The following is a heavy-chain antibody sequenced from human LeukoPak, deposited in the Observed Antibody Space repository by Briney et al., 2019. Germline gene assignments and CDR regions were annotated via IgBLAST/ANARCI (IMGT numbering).Heavy chain of an antibody. J-gene: IGHJ4*02. V-gene: IGHV4-39*01. Sequence: SETLSLTCTVSGGSISSSNYYWGWIRQPPGKGLEWIGTIYYSGSTYYNPSLKSRVTISIDTSKKQFSLKLSSVTAADTAVYYCARLVGSSWYHEVLLGRDYWGQGTLVTVSS. CDR3: ARLVGSSWYHEVLLGRDY. CDR2: IYYSGST. D-gene: IGHD6-13*01. CDR1: GGSISSSNYY.